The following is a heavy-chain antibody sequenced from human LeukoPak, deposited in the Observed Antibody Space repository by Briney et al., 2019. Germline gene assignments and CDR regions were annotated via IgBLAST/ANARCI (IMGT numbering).Heavy chain of an antibody. CDR1: GFTFSSYA. V-gene: IGHV3-23*01. J-gene: IGHJ4*02. Sequence: TGGSLRLSCAASGFTFSSYAMSWVRQAPGKGLEWVSAISGSGGSTYYVDSVKGRFTISRDNSKNTLYLQMNSLRAEDTAVYYCAKDGSGSYRPDLFDYWGQGTLVTVSP. CDR3: AKDGSGSYRPDLFDY. CDR2: ISGSGGST. D-gene: IGHD3-10*01.